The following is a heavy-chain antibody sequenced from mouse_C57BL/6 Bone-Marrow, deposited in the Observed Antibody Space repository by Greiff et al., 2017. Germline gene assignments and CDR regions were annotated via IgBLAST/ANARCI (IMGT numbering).Heavy chain of an antibody. CDR3: ARWITRDDY. CDR2: IDPSDSYT. D-gene: IGHD2-4*01. V-gene: IGHV1-50*01. J-gene: IGHJ2*01. Sequence: QVQLQQPGAELVKPGASVKMSCKASGYTFTSYWMQWVKQRPGQGLEWLGEIDPSDSYTNYNQKFKGKATLTVDTSSSTAYMQLSSLTSEDSAVYYCARWITRDDYWGQGTTLTVSS. CDR1: GYTFTSYW.